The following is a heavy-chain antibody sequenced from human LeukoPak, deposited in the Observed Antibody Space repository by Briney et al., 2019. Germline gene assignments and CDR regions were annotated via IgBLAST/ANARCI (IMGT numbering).Heavy chain of an antibody. CDR2: INAGNGNT. D-gene: IGHD6-13*01. CDR1: GYTFTSYA. Sequence: ASVKVSCKASGYTFTSYAMHWVRQAPGQRLEWMGWINAGNGNTKYSQEFQGRVTITRDTSASTAYMELSSLRSEDMAVYYCAIGYSSSWYSFDYWGQGTLVTVS. V-gene: IGHV1-3*03. J-gene: IGHJ4*02. CDR3: AIGYSSSWYSFDY.